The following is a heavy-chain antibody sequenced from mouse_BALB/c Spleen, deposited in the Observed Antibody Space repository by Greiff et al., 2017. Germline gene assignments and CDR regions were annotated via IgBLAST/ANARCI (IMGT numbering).Heavy chain of an antibody. CDR3: SRGGVEDYLDY. CDR2: IWAGGST. V-gene: IGHV2-9*02. J-gene: IGHJ2*01. Sequence: VMLVESGPGLVAPSQSLSITCTVSGFSLTSYGVHWVRQPPGKGLEWLGVIWAGGSTNYNSALMSSLSISKDNSKSQVFLKMNSLQTDDTAMYYCSRGGVEDYLDYWGQGTTLTVSS. D-gene: IGHD1-1*02. CDR1: GFSLTSYG.